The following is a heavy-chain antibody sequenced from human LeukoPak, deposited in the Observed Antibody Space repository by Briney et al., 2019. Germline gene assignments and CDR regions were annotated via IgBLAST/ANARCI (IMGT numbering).Heavy chain of an antibody. J-gene: IGHJ4*02. D-gene: IGHD1-7*01. Sequence: PGGSLRLSCEASGFTFRTYWMSWVRQAPGKGLEWVAGIKEDGSEKYYVDSVKGRFTVSRDNAENSLHLQMNSLRAEDTAVYYCARPGSNWNYDYWGQGTLVTISS. V-gene: IGHV3-7*01. CDR3: ARPGSNWNYDY. CDR2: IKEDGSEK. CDR1: GFTFRTYW.